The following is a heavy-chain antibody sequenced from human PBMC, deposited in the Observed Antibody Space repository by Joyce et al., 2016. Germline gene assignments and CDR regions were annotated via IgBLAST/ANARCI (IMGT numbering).Heavy chain of an antibody. CDR1: GFTFSNTC. D-gene: IGHD4-17*01. CDR2: IKSKTDGGTT. CDR3: STNTVLGDAFDI. J-gene: IGHJ3*02. V-gene: IGHV3-15*01. Sequence: VLLVESGGGLVKPGGSLRLSCAAPGFTFSNTCMTWVRQAPGKGLEWVGRIKSKTDGGTTDYAAPVKGRFTISRDDSKKTLYLQMHGLKTEDTAVYYCSTNTVLGDAFDIWGQGTMVSVSS.